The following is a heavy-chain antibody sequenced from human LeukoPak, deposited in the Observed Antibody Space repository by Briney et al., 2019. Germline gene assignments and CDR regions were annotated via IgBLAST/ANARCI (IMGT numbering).Heavy chain of an antibody. CDR2: EGNVGGT. CDR3: ASRTWTGAGYYAFDI. V-gene: IGHV3-23*01. Sequence: AGGSLRLSCAASGFTFTNHAVSWVRQAPGKGLEWVSAEGNVGGTYYADSVRGRFTISRDNYENTLSLQMNSLRVEDTAVYYCASRTWTGAGYYAFDIWGQGTMVTVSS. CDR1: GFTFTNHA. D-gene: IGHD3/OR15-3a*01. J-gene: IGHJ3*02.